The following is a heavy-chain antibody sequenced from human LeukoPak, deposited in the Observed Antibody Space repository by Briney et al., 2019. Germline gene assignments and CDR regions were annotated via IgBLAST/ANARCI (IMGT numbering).Heavy chain of an antibody. Sequence: SETLSPTCTVSGGSISSYYWSWIRQPPGKGLEWIGYIYYSGSTNYNPSLKSRVTISVDTSKNQFSLKLSCVTAADTAVYYCARVVEFFGSSAYDAFDIWGQGTMVTVSS. CDR2: IYYSGST. J-gene: IGHJ3*02. V-gene: IGHV4-59*01. CDR1: GGSISSYY. D-gene: IGHD2-2*01. CDR3: ARVVEFFGSSAYDAFDI.